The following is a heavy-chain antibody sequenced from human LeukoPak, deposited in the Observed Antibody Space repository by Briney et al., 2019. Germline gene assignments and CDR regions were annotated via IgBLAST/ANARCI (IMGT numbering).Heavy chain of an antibody. Sequence: GGSLRLSCAASGFTFSSYAMHWVRQAPGKGLEWVAVISYDGSNKYYADSVKGLFTISRDNSKNTLYLQMNSLRGEDTAVYYCARDPRGSSSWGFDYWGQGTLVTVSS. V-gene: IGHV3-30*14. J-gene: IGHJ4*02. CDR3: ARDPRGSSSWGFDY. D-gene: IGHD6-13*01. CDR1: GFTFSSYA. CDR2: ISYDGSNK.